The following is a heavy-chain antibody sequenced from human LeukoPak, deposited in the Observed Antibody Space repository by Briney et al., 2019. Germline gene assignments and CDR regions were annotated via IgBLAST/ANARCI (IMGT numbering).Heavy chain of an antibody. Sequence: GGSLRLSCAASGFTFSSYWMSWVRQAPGKGLEWVANIKQDGSEKYYVDSVKGRFTISRDNAKNSLYLQMNSLRAEDTAVYYCARDQCDILTGYYSYFDYWGQGTLVTVSS. D-gene: IGHD3-9*01. CDR2: IKQDGSEK. CDR3: ARDQCDILTGYYSYFDY. J-gene: IGHJ4*02. CDR1: GFTFSSYW. V-gene: IGHV3-7*01.